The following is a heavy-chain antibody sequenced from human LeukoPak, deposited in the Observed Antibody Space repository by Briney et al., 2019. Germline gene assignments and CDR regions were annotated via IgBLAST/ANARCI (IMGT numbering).Heavy chain of an antibody. V-gene: IGHV3-30*02. CDR1: GFTFSSYG. CDR2: IRYDGSNK. CDR3: ANQRVDDFDY. J-gene: IGHJ4*02. Sequence: HPGGSLRLSCAASGFTFSSYGMHWVRQAPGKGLEWVAFIRYDGSNKYYADSVKGRFTISRDNSKNTLYLQMNSLRAEDTAVYYCANQRVDDFDYWGQGTLVTVSS. D-gene: IGHD3-10*01.